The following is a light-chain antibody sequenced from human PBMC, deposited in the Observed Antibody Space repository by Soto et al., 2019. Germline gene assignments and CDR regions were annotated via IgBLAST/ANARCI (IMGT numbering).Light chain of an antibody. CDR1: QSISIN. J-gene: IGKJ1*01. CDR3: QHSDNWPRT. V-gene: IGKV3-15*01. CDR2: GAS. Sequence: EIVMTQSPATLSVSPGERATLSCRASQSISINLAWFQQKPGKAPRLLIFGASTRVTGIPARFSGSGSGTEFTLTISSLQSEDFAVYYCQHSDNWPRTFGQGTKVEIK.